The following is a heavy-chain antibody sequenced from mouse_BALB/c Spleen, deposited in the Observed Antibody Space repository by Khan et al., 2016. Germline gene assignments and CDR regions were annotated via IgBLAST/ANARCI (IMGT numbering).Heavy chain of an antibody. CDR3: TGSFDGCYRFAY. CDR2: IDPANGNT. D-gene: IGHD2-3*01. J-gene: IGHJ3*01. V-gene: IGHV14-1*02. Sequence: VQLQQSGAELVRPGALVKLSCKASGFNIKDYYMHWVKQRPEQGLEWIGWIDPANGNTIYDPKFQGKASITADTSSNTAYLQLSSLTSVDPAVYFCTGSFDGCYRFAYWGPGTLVAIS. CDR1: GFNIKDYY.